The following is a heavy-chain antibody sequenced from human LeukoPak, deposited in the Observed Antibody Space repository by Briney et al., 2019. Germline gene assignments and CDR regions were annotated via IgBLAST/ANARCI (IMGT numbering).Heavy chain of an antibody. J-gene: IGHJ4*02. D-gene: IGHD1-26*01. CDR1: GYTFTSYG. V-gene: IGHV1-18*01. CDR2: ISAYNGNT. CDR3: ARNHHSQIVGATPNFDY. Sequence: ASVKVSCKASGYTFTSYGISWVRQAPGQGLEWMGWISAYNGNTNYAQKLQGRVTMTTDTSTSTAYMELRSLRSDDTAVYYCARNHHSQIVGATPNFDYWGQGTLVTVFS.